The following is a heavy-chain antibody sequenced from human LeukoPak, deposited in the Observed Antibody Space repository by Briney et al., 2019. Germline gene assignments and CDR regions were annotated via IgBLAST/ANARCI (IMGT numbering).Heavy chain of an antibody. D-gene: IGHD2-15*01. Sequence: WVRQPPGKGLEWIGSIYYSGSTYYNPSLKSRVTISVDTSKNQFSLKLSSVTAADTAVYYCARDSSGGRSHFDYWGQGTLVTVSS. CDR2: IYYSGST. J-gene: IGHJ4*02. CDR3: ARDSSGGRSHFDY. V-gene: IGHV4-39*07.